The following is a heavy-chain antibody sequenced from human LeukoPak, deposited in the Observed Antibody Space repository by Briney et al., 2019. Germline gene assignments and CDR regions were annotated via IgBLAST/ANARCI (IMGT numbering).Heavy chain of an antibody. J-gene: IGHJ4*02. CDR3: ARIYYFGDNNWRYFDN. D-gene: IGHD3-10*01. V-gene: IGHV3-48*01. CDR2: ISSSSRTI. CDR1: GFTFSSYS. Sequence: GGSLRLSCAASGFTFSSYSMNWVRQAPGKGLEWVSYISSSSRTIYYADSVKGRFTISRDNAKNSLYLQMNSLRAEDTAIYYCARIYYFGDNNWRYFDNWGQGTLVTVSS.